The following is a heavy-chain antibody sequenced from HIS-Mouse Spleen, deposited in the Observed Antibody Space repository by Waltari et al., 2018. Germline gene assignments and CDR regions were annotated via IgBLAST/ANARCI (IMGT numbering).Heavy chain of an antibody. J-gene: IGHJ2*01. CDR2: IYYEGRT. V-gene: IGHV4-39*07. CDR3: AREIPYSSSWYDWYFDL. D-gene: IGHD6-13*01. CDR1: GGSISSSSYY. Sequence: QLQLQESGPGLVKPSETLSLTCTVSGGSISSSSYYWGWIRQPPGKGLEGIGSIYYEGRTYYNPSLKSRVTISVDTSKNQFSLKLSSVTAADTAVYYCAREIPYSSSWYDWYFDLWGRGTLVTVSS.